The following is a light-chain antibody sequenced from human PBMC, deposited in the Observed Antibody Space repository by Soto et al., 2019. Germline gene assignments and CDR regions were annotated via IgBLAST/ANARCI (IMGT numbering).Light chain of an antibody. Sequence: EIVLTQSPGTLSLSPGERATLSCRASQSVSSGFLAWYQQKPGQAPRLLIYGASSRATGIPDRFSGSGSGTDFTLTNSRREPEDFAVYYCQQYSISPFTFGQGTRLEIK. CDR2: GAS. CDR3: QQYSISPFT. CDR1: QSVSSGF. V-gene: IGKV3-20*01. J-gene: IGKJ5*01.